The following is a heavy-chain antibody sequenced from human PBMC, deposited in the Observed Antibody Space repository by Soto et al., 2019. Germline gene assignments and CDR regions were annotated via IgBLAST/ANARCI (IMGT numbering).Heavy chain of an antibody. CDR1: GFTFSSYS. D-gene: IGHD3-22*01. V-gene: IGHV3-48*01. CDR3: ARDSDDSSGYYLLGVYYFDY. Sequence: EVQLVESGGGLVQPGGSLRLSCAASGFTFSSYSMNWVRQAPGKGLEWVSYISSSSSTIYYADSVKGRFTISRDKAKNSLYLQMNSLRAEDTAVYYCARDSDDSSGYYLLGVYYFDYWGQGTLVTVSS. CDR2: ISSSSSTI. J-gene: IGHJ4*02.